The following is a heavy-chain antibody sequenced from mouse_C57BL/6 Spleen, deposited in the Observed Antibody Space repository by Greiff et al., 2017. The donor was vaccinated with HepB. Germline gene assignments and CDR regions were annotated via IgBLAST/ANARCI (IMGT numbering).Heavy chain of an antibody. J-gene: IGHJ4*01. CDR3: AGELYAMDY. CDR1: GYAFSSSW. Sequence: VQLQQSGPELVKPGASVKISCKASGYAFSSSWMNWVKQRPGKGLEWIGRIYPGDGDTNYNGKFKGKATLTADKSSSTAYMQLSSLTSEDSAVYFCAGELYAMDYWGQGTSVTVSS. CDR2: IYPGDGDT. V-gene: IGHV1-82*01.